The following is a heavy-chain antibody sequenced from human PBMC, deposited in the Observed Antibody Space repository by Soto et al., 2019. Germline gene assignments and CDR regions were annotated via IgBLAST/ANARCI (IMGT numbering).Heavy chain of an antibody. CDR1: GYTFTSYG. V-gene: IGHV1-18*01. D-gene: IGHD3-9*01. CDR3: ARVEYYDILTGYYGGYYGMDV. Sequence: QVQLVQSGAEVKKPGASVKVSCKASGYTFTSYGISWVRQAPGQGLEWMGWISAYNGNTNYAQKLQGRVTMTTDTSKSTAYMELRSLRSDDTAVYYCARVEYYDILTGYYGGYYGMDVWGQGTTVTVSS. CDR2: ISAYNGNT. J-gene: IGHJ6*02.